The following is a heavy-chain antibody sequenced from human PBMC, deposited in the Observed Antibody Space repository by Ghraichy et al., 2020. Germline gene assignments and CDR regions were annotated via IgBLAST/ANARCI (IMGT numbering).Heavy chain of an antibody. CDR1: GFTVSSNY. CDR2: IYSGGST. J-gene: IGHJ4*02. CDR3: ARPFPVAGGY. V-gene: IGHV3-53*01. D-gene: IGHD6-19*01. Sequence: LTCAASGFTVSSNYMSWVRQAPGKGLEWVSVIYSGGSTYYADSVKGRFTISRDNSKNTLYLQMNSLRAEDTAVYYCARPFPVAGGYWGQGTLVTVSS.